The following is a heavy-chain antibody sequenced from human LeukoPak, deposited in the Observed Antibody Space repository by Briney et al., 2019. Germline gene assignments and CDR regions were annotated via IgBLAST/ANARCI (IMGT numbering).Heavy chain of an antibody. Sequence: ASVKVSCKASGYTFTGYYMHWVRQAPGQGLEWMGWINPNSGGTNYAQKFQGRVTMTRDTSISTAYMELSRLRPDDTAVYYCASAGAYYYDSSGYYYVDYWGQGTLVTVSS. J-gene: IGHJ4*02. CDR3: ASAGAYYYDSSGYYYVDY. V-gene: IGHV1-2*02. CDR2: INPNSGGT. D-gene: IGHD3-22*01. CDR1: GYTFTGYY.